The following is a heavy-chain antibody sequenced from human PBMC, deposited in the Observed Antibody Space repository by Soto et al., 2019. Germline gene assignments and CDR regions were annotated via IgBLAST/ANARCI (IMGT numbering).Heavy chain of an antibody. D-gene: IGHD3-10*01. J-gene: IGHJ6*02. Sequence: QVQLVQSGAEVKKPGASVKVSCKASGYTFTSYGISWVRQAPGQGLEWMGWISAYNGNTNYAQKLQGRVTMTTDTSTSQAYMELRSLRSDDTAVYYCARDRGAANYYYYGMDVWGQGTTVTVSS. CDR3: ARDRGAANYYYYGMDV. CDR1: GYTFTSYG. V-gene: IGHV1-18*04. CDR2: ISAYNGNT.